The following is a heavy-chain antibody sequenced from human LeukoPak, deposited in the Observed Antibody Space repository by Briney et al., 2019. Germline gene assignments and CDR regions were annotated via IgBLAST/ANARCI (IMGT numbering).Heavy chain of an antibody. J-gene: IGHJ4*02. D-gene: IGHD6-19*01. Sequence: SETLSLTCTVSGGSIRSSTYYWGWIRQPPGKGLEWIGTIYYSGSTYYNPSLKSRVTISVDTSKNQFSLKLSSVTAADTAVYYCARHLGIGWYYFDYWGQGTLVTVSS. CDR3: ARHLGIGWYYFDY. V-gene: IGHV4-39*01. CDR1: GGSIRSSTYY. CDR2: IYYSGST.